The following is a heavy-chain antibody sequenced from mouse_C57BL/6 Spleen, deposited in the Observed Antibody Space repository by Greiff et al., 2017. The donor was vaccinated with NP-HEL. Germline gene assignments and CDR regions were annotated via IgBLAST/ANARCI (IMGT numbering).Heavy chain of an antibody. V-gene: IGHV1-80*01. CDR3: ARADSNLYAMDY. Sequence: VQLQQSGAELVKPGASVKISCKASGYAFSSYWMNWVKQRPGKGLEWIGQIYPGDGDTNYNGKFKGKATLTADKSSSTAYMQLSSLTSEDSAVYFCARADSNLYAMDYWGQGTSVTVSS. CDR2: IYPGDGDT. J-gene: IGHJ4*01. CDR1: GYAFSSYW. D-gene: IGHD2-5*01.